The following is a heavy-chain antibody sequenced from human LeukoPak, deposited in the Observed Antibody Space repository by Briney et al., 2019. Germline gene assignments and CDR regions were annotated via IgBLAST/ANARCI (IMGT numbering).Heavy chain of an antibody. V-gene: IGHV3-48*03. Sequence: PGGSLRLSCAASGFTFSTYATNWVRQAPGKGLEWVSYISSSGDAAHYADSVKGRFTISRDNAKNSLNLQMNSLRAEDTAVYYCARDRLFGNLPDYWGQGTLVTVSS. CDR2: ISSSGDAA. CDR1: GFTFSTYA. D-gene: IGHD1-7*01. CDR3: ARDRLFGNLPDY. J-gene: IGHJ4*02.